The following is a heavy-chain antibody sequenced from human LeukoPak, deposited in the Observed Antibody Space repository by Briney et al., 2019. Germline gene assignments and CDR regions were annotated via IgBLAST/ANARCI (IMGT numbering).Heavy chain of an antibody. CDR1: GFTFSSHG. J-gene: IGHJ4*02. Sequence: GGSLRLSCVASGFTFSSHGMSWARQAPGKGLEWVSGISDSSGSTYYADSVKGRFTISRDNSKNTLYLQMNSLRAEDTAVYYCAKELASRVVVITYAYWGQGTLVTVSS. CDR3: AKELASRVVVITYAY. CDR2: ISDSSGST. V-gene: IGHV3-23*01. D-gene: IGHD3-22*01.